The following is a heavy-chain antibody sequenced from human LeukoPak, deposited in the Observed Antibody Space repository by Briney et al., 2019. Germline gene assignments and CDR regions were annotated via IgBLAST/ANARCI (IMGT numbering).Heavy chain of an antibody. D-gene: IGHD1/OR15-1a*01. V-gene: IGHV4-61*02. CDR1: GGSISSGSYY. J-gene: IGHJ4*02. CDR3: AGSTKQFHQLFDY. Sequence: SETLSLTCTVSGGSISSGSYYWSWIRQPAGKGLEWIGRIYTSGSTNYNPSLKSRVTISVDTSKNQFSLKLNSATAADTAVYYCAGSTKQFHQLFDYWGQGALVTVSS. CDR2: IYTSGST.